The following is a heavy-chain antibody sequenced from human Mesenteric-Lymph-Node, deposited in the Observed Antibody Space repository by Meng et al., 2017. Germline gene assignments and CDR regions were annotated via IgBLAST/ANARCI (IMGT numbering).Heavy chain of an antibody. CDR1: GFTFSTYW. J-gene: IGHJ6*02. D-gene: IGHD1-26*01. Sequence: LSLTCAASGFTFSTYWMHWVRQVPGKGPVWVARIKGDGSVITYADSVKGRFTISRDNSKNTLYLQMNTLRPEDTAVYYCTRDRTASGSFGNYGMDVWGQGTTVTVSS. V-gene: IGHV3-74*03. CDR2: IKGDGSVI. CDR3: TRDRTASGSFGNYGMDV.